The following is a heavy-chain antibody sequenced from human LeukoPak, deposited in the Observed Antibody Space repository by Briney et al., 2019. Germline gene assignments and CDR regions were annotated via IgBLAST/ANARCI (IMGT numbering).Heavy chain of an antibody. CDR2: INHSGST. CDR1: GGSFSGYY. D-gene: IGHD6-19*01. V-gene: IGHV4-34*01. CDR3: ASDSSGWYNYFDY. Sequence: SETLSLTCAVYGGSFSGYYWSWIRQPPGKGLEWIGEINHSGSTNYNPSLKSRVTISVDTSKNQFSLKLSSVTAADTAVYYCASDSSGWYNYFDYWGQGTLVTVSS. J-gene: IGHJ4*02.